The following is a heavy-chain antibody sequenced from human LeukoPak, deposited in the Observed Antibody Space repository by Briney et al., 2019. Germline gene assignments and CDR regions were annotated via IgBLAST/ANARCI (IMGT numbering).Heavy chain of an antibody. CDR1: GFTFSNYG. D-gene: IGHD5-24*01. Sequence: GGSLRLSCAASGFTFSNYGMHWVRQAPGKGLEWVAFIRSNGGNKYYADAVKGRFTISRDNSKNTLYLQMNSLRADDTAVYYCAKSGYNRFDYWGQGTLVTVSS. J-gene: IGHJ4*02. CDR2: IRSNGGNK. V-gene: IGHV3-30*02. CDR3: AKSGYNRFDY.